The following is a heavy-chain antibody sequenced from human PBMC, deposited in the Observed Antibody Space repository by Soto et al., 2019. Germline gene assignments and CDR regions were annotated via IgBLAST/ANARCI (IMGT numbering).Heavy chain of an antibody. J-gene: IGHJ5*02. CDR1: GGSISSSSYY. D-gene: IGHD1-26*01. CDR2: IYYSGIT. V-gene: IGHV4-39*01. CDR3: ARAWEESGVS. Sequence: QLQLQESGPGLVKPSETLSLTCTVSGGSISSSSYYWGWIRQPPGKGLEWIGSIYYSGITYYNPSLKRRVHISVDPSKNQFSLKLRSVTAADTAVYYCARAWEESGVSWGQGTLVTVSS.